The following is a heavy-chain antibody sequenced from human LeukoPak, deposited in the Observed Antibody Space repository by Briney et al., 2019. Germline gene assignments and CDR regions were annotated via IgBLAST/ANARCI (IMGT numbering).Heavy chain of an antibody. Sequence: ASVKVSCKASGYTFTSYYMHWVRQVPGQGLEWMGIINPSGGRTTYAQKFQGRVTMTRDTETSTVYMEVTSLRSEDTAVYYCARDLAAYSYGHLIASHDYYYMDVWGKGTTVTVSS. D-gene: IGHD5-18*01. CDR3: ARDLAAYSYGHLIASHDYYYMDV. CDR2: INPSGGRT. CDR1: GYTFTSYY. V-gene: IGHV1-46*01. J-gene: IGHJ6*03.